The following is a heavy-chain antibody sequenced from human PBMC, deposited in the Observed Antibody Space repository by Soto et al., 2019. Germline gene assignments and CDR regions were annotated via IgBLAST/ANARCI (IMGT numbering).Heavy chain of an antibody. CDR3: AHRDGFGEFDS. V-gene: IGHV2-5*02. CDR2: IYWDDDK. CDR1: GFSLTTSGVG. Sequence: IPLKETGPTLVKPTQTLTLTCTFSGFSLTTSGVGVGWIRQPPGKALEWLALIYWDDDKRYSPSLKSRLTITKDTSRNQVVLTMTNMDPVDTATYFCAHRDGFGEFDSWGQVALVTVSS. D-gene: IGHD3-10*01. J-gene: IGHJ5*01.